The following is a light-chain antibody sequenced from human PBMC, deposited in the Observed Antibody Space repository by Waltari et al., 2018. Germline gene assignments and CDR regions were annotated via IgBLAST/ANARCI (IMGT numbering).Light chain of an antibody. CDR3: CSYAGSYTWV. CDR2: DDN. Sequence: QSALTQPASVSGSPGQSITISCTGTSSCVGNYNLVSWYQQYPGKAPKVMIYDDNRRPSGVSDRFSGSKSGNTASLTISGVQAEDEADYYCCSYAGSYTWVFGGGTKLTVL. CDR1: SSCVGNYNL. J-gene: IGLJ3*02. V-gene: IGLV2-23*01.